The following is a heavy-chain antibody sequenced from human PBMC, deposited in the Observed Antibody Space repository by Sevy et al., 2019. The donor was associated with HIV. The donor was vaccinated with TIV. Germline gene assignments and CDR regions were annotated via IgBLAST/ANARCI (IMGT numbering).Heavy chain of an antibody. CDR1: GFTFSDHG. V-gene: IGHV3-30*18. Sequence: GGSLRLSCAASGFTFSDHGMHWVRQAPGKGLDWVAAISYDGNNRYSADSVKRRFTISRDKSKNTLYLQMDSVRPEDTAVYYCAKEDYGGNLPNYFASWGQGTRVTVSS. D-gene: IGHD4-17*01. J-gene: IGHJ4*02. CDR3: AKEDYGGNLPNYFAS. CDR2: ISYDGNNR.